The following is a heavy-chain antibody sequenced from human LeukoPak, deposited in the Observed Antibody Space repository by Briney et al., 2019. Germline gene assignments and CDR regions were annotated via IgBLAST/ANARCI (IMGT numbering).Heavy chain of an antibody. CDR1: GGSFSGYY. V-gene: IGHV4-34*01. CDR3: ARNAGYSDLNY. J-gene: IGHJ4*02. Sequence: SETLSLTCAVYGGSFSGYYWSWIRQPPGKGLEWIGEINHSGSTNYNPSLRGRVTVSLDKSKNQFSLRLNSVTAADTAIYYCARNAGYSDLNYWGQGVLVTVSS. CDR2: INHSGST. D-gene: IGHD3-22*01.